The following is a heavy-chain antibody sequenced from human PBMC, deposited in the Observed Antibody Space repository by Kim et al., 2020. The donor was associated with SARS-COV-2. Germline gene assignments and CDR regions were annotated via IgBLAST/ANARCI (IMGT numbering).Heavy chain of an antibody. V-gene: IGHV3-30*04. J-gene: IGHJ4*01. CDR2: ISYDESNK. CDR1: GFTFSSYA. CDR3: ARDVIEEMAIIGIFEY. D-gene: IGHD2-21*01. Sequence: GGSLRLSCVASGFTFSSYAMHWVRQAPGKGLEWVAVISYDESNKYYADSVKGRFTISRDNSKNTLYVQINDLRAEDTAVYYCARDVIEEMAIIGIFEYWGHGTLVTVSS.